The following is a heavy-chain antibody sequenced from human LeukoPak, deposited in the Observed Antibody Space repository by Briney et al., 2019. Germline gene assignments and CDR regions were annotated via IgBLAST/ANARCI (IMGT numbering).Heavy chain of an antibody. CDR3: ASSAGRDYYGMDV. CDR1: GYTFTGYY. CDR2: INPNSGGT. V-gene: IGHV1-2*06. Sequence: ASVKVSCKASGYTFTGYYMHWVRQAPGQGLEWMGRINPNSGGTNYAQKFQGRVTMTRDTSISTAYMELSRLRSDDTAVYYCASSAGRDYYGMDVWGQGTTVTVSS. J-gene: IGHJ6*02.